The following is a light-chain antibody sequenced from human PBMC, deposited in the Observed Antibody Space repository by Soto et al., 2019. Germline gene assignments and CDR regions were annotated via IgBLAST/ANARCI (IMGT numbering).Light chain of an antibody. Sequence: QTVLTQPPSASGSPGQSVTISCTGTSRDVGGYNYVSWYQQHPGKAPKLMIYEVSKRPSGVPDRFSGSKSGNTASLTVSGLQDEDEYDYYCSSYAGSNNYVFGTGTKLTVL. V-gene: IGLV2-8*01. CDR3: SSYAGSNNYV. CDR2: EVS. J-gene: IGLJ1*01. CDR1: SRDVGGYNY.